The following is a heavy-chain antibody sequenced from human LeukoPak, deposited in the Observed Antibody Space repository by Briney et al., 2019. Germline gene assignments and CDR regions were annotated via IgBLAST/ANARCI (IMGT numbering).Heavy chain of an antibody. D-gene: IGHD3-22*01. J-gene: IGHJ4*02. Sequence: ASVKVSCKASGYTFTSYGISWVRQAPGQGLEWMGWINPNSGGTNYAQNLQGRVTMTTDTSTSTAYMELRSLRSDDTAVYYCARDRYYDATGQVDYWGQGTLVTVSS. V-gene: IGHV1-18*01. CDR1: GYTFTSYG. CDR2: INPNSGGT. CDR3: ARDRYYDATGQVDY.